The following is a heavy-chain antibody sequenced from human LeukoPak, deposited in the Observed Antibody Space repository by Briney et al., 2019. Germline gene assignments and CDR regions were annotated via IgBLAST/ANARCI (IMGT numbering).Heavy chain of an antibody. V-gene: IGHV3-23*01. CDR1: GFTFSSYA. D-gene: IGHD4-11*01. Sequence: GGSLRLSCAASGFTFSSYAMSWVRQAPGKGLEWVSAISGSGGSTFYADSVKGRFTISRDNSKTTLYLQMNSLRAEDTAVYYCAKLTNADYSSANAFDYWGQGTLAIVSS. CDR3: AKLTNADYSSANAFDY. J-gene: IGHJ4*02. CDR2: ISGSGGST.